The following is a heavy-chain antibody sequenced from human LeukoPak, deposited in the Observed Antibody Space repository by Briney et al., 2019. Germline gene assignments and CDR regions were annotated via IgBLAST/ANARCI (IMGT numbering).Heavy chain of an antibody. V-gene: IGHV4-38-2*02. D-gene: IGHD5-18*01. CDR1: GYSISSGYY. CDR2: IYHSGST. CDR3: LGYSYGSAYFDY. J-gene: IGHJ4*02. Sequence: SETLSLTCTVSGYSISSGYYWGWIRQPPGKGLEWIGSIYHSGSTYYNPSLKSRVTISVDTSKNQFSLKLSSVTAADTAVYYCLGYSYGSAYFDYWGQGTLVTVSS.